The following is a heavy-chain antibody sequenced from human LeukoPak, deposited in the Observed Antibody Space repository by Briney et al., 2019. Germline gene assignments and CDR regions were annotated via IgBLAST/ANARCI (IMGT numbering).Heavy chain of an antibody. J-gene: IGHJ4*02. CDR3: ARDSPDEMGGYSYGYFFDY. D-gene: IGHD5-18*01. V-gene: IGHV1-18*01. CDR1: GYTFTSYG. Sequence: ASVKVSCKASGYTFTSYGISWVRQAPGQGLEWMGWISAYNGNTSYAQKLQGRVTMTTDTSTSTAYMELRSLRSDDTAVYYCARDSPDEMGGYSYGYFFDYWGQGTLVTVSS. CDR2: ISAYNGNT.